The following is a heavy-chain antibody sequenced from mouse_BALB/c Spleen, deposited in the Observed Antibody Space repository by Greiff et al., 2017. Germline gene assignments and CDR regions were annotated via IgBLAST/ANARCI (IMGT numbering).Heavy chain of an antibody. Sequence: QVQLKESGAELMKPGASVKISCKATGYTFSSYWIEWVKQRPGHGLEWIGEILPGSGSTNYNEKFKGKATFTADSSSNTAYMQLSSLTSEDSAVYYCARRRFAMDYWGQGTSVTVSS. J-gene: IGHJ4*01. CDR1: GYTFSSYW. CDR3: ARRRFAMDY. CDR2: ILPGSGST. V-gene: IGHV1-9*01.